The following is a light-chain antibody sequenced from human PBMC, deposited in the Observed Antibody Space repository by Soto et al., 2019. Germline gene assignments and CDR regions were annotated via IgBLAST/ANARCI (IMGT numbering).Light chain of an antibody. CDR3: QQYDNSLYT. CDR2: ATS. Sequence: EIVLTQSPGTLSLSPGGRATLSCRASQSVSSSYLAWYQQKPGQPPRLLIYATSSRATGIPDRFSGSGSGTDFTLTISRLEPEDFAVYYCQQYDNSLYTFGQGTKLEIK. CDR1: QSVSSSY. J-gene: IGKJ2*01. V-gene: IGKV3-20*01.